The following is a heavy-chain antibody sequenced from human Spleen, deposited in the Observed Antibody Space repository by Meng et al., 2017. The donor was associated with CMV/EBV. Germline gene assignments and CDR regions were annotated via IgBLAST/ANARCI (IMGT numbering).Heavy chain of an antibody. Sequence: EVQVLESGGGLIQPGGSLRLSCAASGFTFSKFAMTWVRQAPGKGLEWVSAISARGDSTYYADSVKGRFTISRDNSKNTLYLQMNTLRAEDTAVYYCAKGVWLTVTTIWYFDLWGRGTLVTVSS. J-gene: IGHJ2*01. D-gene: IGHD4-11*01. CDR3: AKGVWLTVTTIWYFDL. V-gene: IGHV3-23*01. CDR2: ISARGDST. CDR1: GFTFSKFA.